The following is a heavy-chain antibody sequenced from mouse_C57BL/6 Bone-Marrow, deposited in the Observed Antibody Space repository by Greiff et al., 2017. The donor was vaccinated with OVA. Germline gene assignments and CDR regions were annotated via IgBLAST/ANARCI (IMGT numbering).Heavy chain of an antibody. CDR1: GYTFTSYT. CDR3: ARKDWAYYYAMDY. V-gene: IGHV1-4*01. D-gene: IGHD4-1*01. Sequence: QVQLQRSGAELARPGASVKMSCKASGYTFTSYTMHWVKQRPGQGLEWIGYINPSSGYTKYNQKFKDKATLTADKSSSTAYMQLSSLTSEDSAVYYCARKDWAYYYAMDYWGQGTSVTVSS. J-gene: IGHJ4*01. CDR2: INPSSGYT.